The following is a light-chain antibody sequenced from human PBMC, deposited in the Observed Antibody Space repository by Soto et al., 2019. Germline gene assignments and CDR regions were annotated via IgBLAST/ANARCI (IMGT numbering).Light chain of an antibody. CDR3: QQYNNWPWT. CDR1: QSVTSN. J-gene: IGKJ1*01. V-gene: IGKV3-15*01. CDR2: GAS. Sequence: EIVLTQSPGTLSLSPGARATLSCGASQSVTSNYLAWYQQKHGQAPRLLIYGASTRATGIPARFSGSGSGTELTITISSLQSEDCEVYYGQQYNNWPWTFGQGTKVDIK.